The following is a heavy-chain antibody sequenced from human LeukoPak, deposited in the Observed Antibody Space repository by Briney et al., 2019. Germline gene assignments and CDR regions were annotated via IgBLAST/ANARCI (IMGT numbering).Heavy chain of an antibody. Sequence: SVKLSCKASGGTFSIYAISWVRQAPGQGLERMGGIIPIFGTANYAHKFHGRVTITTDESTSTAYMELSSLRSEDTAVYYCARGPYCSSTSYVPRVDYYYYMDVWGKGTTVTVSS. CDR2: IIPIFGTA. V-gene: IGHV1-69*05. CDR1: GGTFSIYA. CDR3: ARGPYCSSTSYVPRVDYYYYMDV. J-gene: IGHJ6*03. D-gene: IGHD2-2*01.